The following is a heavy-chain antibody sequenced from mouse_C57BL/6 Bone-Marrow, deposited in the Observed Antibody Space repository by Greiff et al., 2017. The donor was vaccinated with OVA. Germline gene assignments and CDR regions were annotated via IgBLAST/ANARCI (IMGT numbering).Heavy chain of an antibody. V-gene: IGHV1-18*01. D-gene: IGHD3-2*02. CDR2: INPNNGGT. J-gene: IGHJ3*01. Sequence: EVKLMESGPELVKPGASVKIPCKASGYTFTDYNMDWVKQSHGKSLEWIGDINPNNGGTIYNQKFKGKATLTVDKSSSTAYMELRSLTSEDTAVYYCARRGSRPAQASWFAYWGQGTLVTVSA. CDR3: ARRGSRPAQASWFAY. CDR1: GYTFTDYN.